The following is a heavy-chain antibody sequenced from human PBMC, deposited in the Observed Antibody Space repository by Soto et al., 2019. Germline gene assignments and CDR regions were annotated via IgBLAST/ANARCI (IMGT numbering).Heavy chain of an antibody. Sequence: QVQLVESGGGVVQPGRSLILSCAGSGFTFSDYAVHWARQAPGKGLEWVAVISKDGSNKYHADSVKGRFIISRDNYKLTVYLQMNSLRSEDAAVYYCARDRGDPVRLGRGVMFRDDWYFDFWGRGTLVPVFS. D-gene: IGHD3-10*01. CDR3: ARDRGDPVRLGRGVMFRDDWYFDF. J-gene: IGHJ2*01. CDR1: GFTFSDYA. V-gene: IGHV3-30-3*01. CDR2: ISKDGSNK.